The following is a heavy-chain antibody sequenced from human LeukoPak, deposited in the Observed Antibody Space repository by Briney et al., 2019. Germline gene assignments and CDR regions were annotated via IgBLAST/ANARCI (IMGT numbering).Heavy chain of an antibody. CDR3: ARDGYYGSGRPFDY. CDR2: IWYDGSEK. Sequence: GGSLRLSRAASGFNFNDSGMHWVRQAPGKGLEWVAVIWYDGSEKYYADSVKGRLTISRDNSKNTLYLQMNSLRADDTAVYYCARDGYYGSGRPFDYWGQGALVSVSS. V-gene: IGHV3-33*01. CDR1: GFNFNDSG. D-gene: IGHD3-10*01. J-gene: IGHJ4*02.